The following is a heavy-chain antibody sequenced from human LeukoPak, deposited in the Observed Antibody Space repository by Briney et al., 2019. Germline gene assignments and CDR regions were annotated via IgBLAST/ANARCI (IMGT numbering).Heavy chain of an antibody. CDR3: ARSPSYYDY. CDR2: INSDGSIT. Sequence: GGSLRLSCAASGFTFSSYWMHWVRQDPGKGLVWVSRINSDGSITTYADSVKGRSTISRDNAKNTLYLQMDSLRAEDTAIYYCARSPSYYDYWGQGTLVTVSS. CDR1: GFTFSSYW. J-gene: IGHJ4*02. V-gene: IGHV3-74*01. D-gene: IGHD7-27*01.